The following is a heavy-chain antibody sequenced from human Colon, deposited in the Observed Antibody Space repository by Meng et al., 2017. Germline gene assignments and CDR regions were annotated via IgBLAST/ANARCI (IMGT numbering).Heavy chain of an antibody. Sequence: QLHPTGPGLVNPSPTLSPTCDISGDSVSSKAAVWNWIRQSPSRGLEWLGRTYYRAKWNHDYAESLRGRITINPDTSNNQISLQLNSVTPEDTAVYYCTRGLEFYRFEYWGQGTLVTVSS. CDR2: TYYRAKWNH. D-gene: IGHD3-16*02. V-gene: IGHV6-1*01. CDR3: TRGLEFYRFEY. J-gene: IGHJ4*02. CDR1: GDSVSSKAAV.